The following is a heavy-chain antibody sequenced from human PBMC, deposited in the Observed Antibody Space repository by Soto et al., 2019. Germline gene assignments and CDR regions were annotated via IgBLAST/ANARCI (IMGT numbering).Heavy chain of an antibody. V-gene: IGHV3-66*01. J-gene: IGHJ3*02. D-gene: IGHD3-22*01. CDR3: ARDLPYHQKRVLITPLGAFDI. CDR1: GFTVSSNY. CDR2: IYSGGST. Sequence: EVQLVESGGGLVQPGGSLRLSCAASGFTVSSNYMSWVRQAPGTGLEWVSVIYSGGSTYYADSVKGRFTISRDNSKNTLYLQMNSLRAEDTAVYYCARDLPYHQKRVLITPLGAFDIWGQGTMVTVSS.